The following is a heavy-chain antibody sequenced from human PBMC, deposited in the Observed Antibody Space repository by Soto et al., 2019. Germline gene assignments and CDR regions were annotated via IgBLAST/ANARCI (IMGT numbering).Heavy chain of an antibody. CDR1: GYTFTSYG. V-gene: IGHV1-18*01. CDR2: ISAYNGNT. D-gene: IGHD3-3*01. CDR3: ARVPRITIFGVVTNWFDP. Sequence: QVQLVQSGAEVKKPGASVKVSCKASGYTFTSYGISWVRQAPGQGLEWMGWISAYNGNTNYAQKLQGRVTMTTDTXTXTXXMELRRLRSDDTAVYYCARVPRITIFGVVTNWFDPWGQGTLVTVSS. J-gene: IGHJ5*02.